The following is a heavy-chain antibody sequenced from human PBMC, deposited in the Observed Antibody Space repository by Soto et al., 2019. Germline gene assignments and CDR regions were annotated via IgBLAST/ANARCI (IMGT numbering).Heavy chain of an antibody. CDR3: ARDGVGGTVLVGYFDY. CDR2: IRFDGSNI. D-gene: IGHD3-3*01. CDR1: GIIFKGFG. Sequence: QVQLVESGGGVVQPGRSLRLSCAASGIIFKGFGMHWVRQAPGKGLEWVAVIRFDGSNIYYADSVKGRFTITRDNSKNTQELQMDSLRAGDTAVYYCARDGVGGTVLVGYFDYWGQGALVTVSS. V-gene: IGHV3-33*01. J-gene: IGHJ4*02.